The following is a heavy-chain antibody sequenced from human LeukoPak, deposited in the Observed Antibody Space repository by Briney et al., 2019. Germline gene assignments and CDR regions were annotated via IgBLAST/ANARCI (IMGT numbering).Heavy chain of an antibody. CDR1: GYTFTGYY. D-gene: IGHD2-15*01. Sequence: ASVKVSCKASGYTFTGYYMHWVRRAPGQGLEWMGWINPNSGGTNYAQKFQGWVTMTRDTSISTAYMELSRLRSDDTAVYYCAREQGSYCSGGSCYDYYYYYGMDVWGQGTTVTVSS. V-gene: IGHV1-2*04. CDR3: AREQGSYCSGGSCYDYYYYYGMDV. J-gene: IGHJ6*02. CDR2: INPNSGGT.